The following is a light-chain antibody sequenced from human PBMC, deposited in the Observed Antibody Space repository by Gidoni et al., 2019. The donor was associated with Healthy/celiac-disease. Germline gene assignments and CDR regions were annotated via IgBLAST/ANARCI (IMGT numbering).Light chain of an antibody. V-gene: IGLV1-40*01. CDR2: GNS. Sequence: QSVLTHPPSVSAAPGQRVTISCTGRSSNIGAGYDVHWYQQIPGTAPKLLIYGNSNRPSGVPDRCSGSRSGTSASLAIAGRQAEDEADYYCQSYDSSLKVFGGGTKLTVL. J-gene: IGLJ3*02. CDR1: SSNIGAGYD. CDR3: QSYDSSLKV.